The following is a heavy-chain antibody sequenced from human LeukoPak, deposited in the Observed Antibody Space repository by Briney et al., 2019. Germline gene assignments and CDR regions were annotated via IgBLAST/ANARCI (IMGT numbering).Heavy chain of an antibody. CDR1: GYSISSDYY. CDR3: ARAIEVGAMTPFDY. D-gene: IGHD1-26*01. V-gene: IGHV4-38-2*02. CDR2: IYHSGRT. Sequence: SETLSLTCTVSGYSISSDYYWGWVRQPPGKGLEWIGSIYHSGRTYYNPSLKSRVTISVDTSKNQFSLKLTSVTAADTAVYYCARAIEVGAMTPFDYWGQGTLVTVSS. J-gene: IGHJ4*02.